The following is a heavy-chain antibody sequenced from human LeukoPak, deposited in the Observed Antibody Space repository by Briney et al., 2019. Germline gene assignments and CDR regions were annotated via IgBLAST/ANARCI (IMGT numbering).Heavy chain of an antibody. CDR3: ARGGSGWFDDFDI. J-gene: IGHJ3*02. V-gene: IGHV1-2*02. CDR1: GYTFTRYY. Sequence: ASVKVSCKASGYTFTRYYMHWVRQAPGQGLEWMGLINPNSGGTNYAQKFLGRITMTKDTYITTDYMELSRLRSDDTAVYCCARGGSGWFDDFDIWGQGTMVTVSS. D-gene: IGHD6-19*01. CDR2: INPNSGGT.